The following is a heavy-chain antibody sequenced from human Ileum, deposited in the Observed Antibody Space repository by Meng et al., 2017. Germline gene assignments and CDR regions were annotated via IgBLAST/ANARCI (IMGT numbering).Heavy chain of an antibody. J-gene: IGHJ4*02. CDR3: VRGPARETHDFDY. CDR1: GGSFNYYY. Sequence: QVQLSQWGGGLFETSETLSLTCAVFGGSFNYYYWSWVRQSPGKGLEWIGQIHHSGRTNYKSSLERRVTISVDTSKSQFSLKLTSVTAADTAMYYCVRGPARETHDFDYWGQGALVTVSS. CDR2: IHHSGRT. V-gene: IGHV4-34*01. D-gene: IGHD1-26*01.